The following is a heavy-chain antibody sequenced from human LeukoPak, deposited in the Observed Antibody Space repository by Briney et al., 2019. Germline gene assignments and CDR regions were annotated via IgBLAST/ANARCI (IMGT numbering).Heavy chain of an antibody. V-gene: IGHV3-7*03. Sequence: GGSLRLSCAASGFTFSSYWMSWVRQAPGKGLEWVANIKQDGSEKYYVDSVKGRFTISRDNAKNSLYLQMNSLRAEDTAVYYCAKDRSGIVVVLYYFDYWGQGTLVTVSS. CDR1: GFTFSSYW. D-gene: IGHD2-15*01. J-gene: IGHJ4*02. CDR2: IKQDGSEK. CDR3: AKDRSGIVVVLYYFDY.